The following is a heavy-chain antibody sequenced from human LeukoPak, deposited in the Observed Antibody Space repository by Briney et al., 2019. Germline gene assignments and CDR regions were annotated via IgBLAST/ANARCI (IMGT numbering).Heavy chain of an antibody. D-gene: IGHD1-1*01. Sequence: SETLSLTCGVYGGSFSGDYWSWVRQPPGKGLEWIGEINHSGSASYNPSLKSRVTISVDTSKIQFSLKLSSVTATDTAVYYCARMRGNWNVCVFDIWGQGTMVTVSS. CDR2: INHSGSA. J-gene: IGHJ3*02. V-gene: IGHV4-34*01. CDR3: ARMRGNWNVCVFDI. CDR1: GGSFSGDY.